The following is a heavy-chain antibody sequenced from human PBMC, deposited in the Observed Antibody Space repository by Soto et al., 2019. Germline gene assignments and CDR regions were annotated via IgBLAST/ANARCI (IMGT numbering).Heavy chain of an antibody. CDR2: IIPIFGTA. CDR1: GGTFSSYA. J-gene: IGHJ5*02. V-gene: IGHV1-69*13. D-gene: IGHD2-15*01. CDR3: ARRVRLGVAANWFDP. Sequence: SVKVSCKASGGTFSSYAISWVRQAPGQGLEWMGGIIPIFGTANYAQKFQGRVTITADESTSTAYMELSSLRSEDTAVYYCARRVRLGVAANWFDPWGQGTLVTVSS.